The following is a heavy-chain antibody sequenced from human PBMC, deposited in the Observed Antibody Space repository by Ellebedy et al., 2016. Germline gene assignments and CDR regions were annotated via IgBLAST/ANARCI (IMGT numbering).Heavy chain of an antibody. CDR3: AREGSYYGMDV. D-gene: IGHD3-10*01. J-gene: IGHJ6*02. CDR1: GFTFSSYW. CDR2: INSDGSST. V-gene: IGHV3-74*01. Sequence: GEPLKISCAASGFTFSSYWMHWVRQAPGKGLVWVSRINSDGSSTSYADSVKGRFTISRDNAKNTLYLQMNSLRAEDTAVYYCAREGSYYGMDVWGQGTTVTVSS.